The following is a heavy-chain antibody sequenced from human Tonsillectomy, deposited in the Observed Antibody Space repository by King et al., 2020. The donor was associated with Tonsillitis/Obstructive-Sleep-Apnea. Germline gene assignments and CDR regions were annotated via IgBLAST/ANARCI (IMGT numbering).Heavy chain of an antibody. Sequence: LQLQESGTGLVKPSETLSLTCTVSGGSISSSSYYWGWIRQPPGKGLEWIGSIYYSGSTYYNPSLKSRVTISVDTSKNQFSLKLSSVTAADTAVYYCARLDYGGNSNYFDYWGQGTLVTVSS. D-gene: IGHD4-23*01. CDR1: GGSISSSSYY. CDR2: IYYSGST. V-gene: IGHV4-39*01. CDR3: ARLDYGGNSNYFDY. J-gene: IGHJ4*02.